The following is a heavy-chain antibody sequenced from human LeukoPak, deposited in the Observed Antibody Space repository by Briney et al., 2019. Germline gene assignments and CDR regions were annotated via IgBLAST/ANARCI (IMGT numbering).Heavy chain of an antibody. CDR2: IWYDGSNK. J-gene: IGHJ4*02. Sequence: GRSLRLSCAASGFTFSSYGMHWVRQAPGKGLEWVAVIWYDGSNKYYADSVKGRFTISRDNSKNTLYLQMNSLRAEDTAVYYCAKYGEVPAANWGQGTLVTVSS. D-gene: IGHD2-2*01. CDR1: GFTFSSYG. V-gene: IGHV3-33*06. CDR3: AKYGEVPAAN.